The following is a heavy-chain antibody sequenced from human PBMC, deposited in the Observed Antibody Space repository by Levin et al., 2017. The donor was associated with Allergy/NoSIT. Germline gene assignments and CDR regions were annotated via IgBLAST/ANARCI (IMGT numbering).Heavy chain of an antibody. Sequence: GESLKISCAASGFNFNTYAMHWVRQAPGKGLEWLAAISYDGTDKYYADSVKGRFTISRDNFNNTLNLQMNSLRPEETAVYYCAKELWGGGAAGTLQWGQGILVTVSS. D-gene: IGHD1-1*01. J-gene: IGHJ4*02. CDR3: AKELWGGGAAGTLQ. V-gene: IGHV3-30*01. CDR2: ISYDGTDK. CDR1: GFNFNTYA.